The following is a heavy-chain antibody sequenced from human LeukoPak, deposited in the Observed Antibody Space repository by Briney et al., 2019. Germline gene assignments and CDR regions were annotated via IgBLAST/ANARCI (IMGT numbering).Heavy chain of an antibody. Sequence: KAGGSLRLSCAASGFTFSSYSMNWVRQAPGKGLEWVSSISSSSSYIYYADSVKGRFTISRDNAKNSLYLQMNSLRAEDTAVYYCERAPETYYDFWSGPVIGALDYWGQGTLVTVSS. J-gene: IGHJ4*02. CDR3: ERAPETYYDFWSGPVIGALDY. CDR1: GFTFSSYS. D-gene: IGHD3-3*01. V-gene: IGHV3-21*01. CDR2: ISSSSSYI.